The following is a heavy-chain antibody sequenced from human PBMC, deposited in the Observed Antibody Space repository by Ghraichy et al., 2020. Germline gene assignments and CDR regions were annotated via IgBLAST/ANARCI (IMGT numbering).Heavy chain of an antibody. D-gene: IGHD3-22*01. CDR1: GFTFSSYA. CDR3: AKEDAPRYYYDSSGLNWFDP. CDR2: ISGSGGST. Sequence: GGSLRLSCAASGFTFSSYAMSWVRQAPGKGLEWVSAISGSGGSTYYADSVKGRFTISRDNSKNTLYLQMNSLRAEDTAVYYCAKEDAPRYYYDSSGLNWFDPWGQGTLVTVSS. V-gene: IGHV3-23*01. J-gene: IGHJ5*02.